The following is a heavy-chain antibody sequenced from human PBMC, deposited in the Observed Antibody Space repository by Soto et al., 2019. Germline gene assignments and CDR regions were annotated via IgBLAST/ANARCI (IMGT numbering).Heavy chain of an antibody. CDR3: ARAVTSITMVRGVSLDWFDP. J-gene: IGHJ5*02. D-gene: IGHD3-10*01. CDR1: GGSISSYY. Sequence: SETLSLTCSVSGGSISSYYWSWIRQPPGKGLEWIGYIYYSGSTNYNPSLKSRVTISVDTSKNQFSLKLSSVTAADTAVYYCARAVTSITMVRGVSLDWFDPWGQGTLVTVSS. CDR2: IYYSGST. V-gene: IGHV4-59*01.